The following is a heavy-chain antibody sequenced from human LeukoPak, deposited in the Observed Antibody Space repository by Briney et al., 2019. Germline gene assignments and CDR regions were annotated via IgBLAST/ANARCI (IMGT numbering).Heavy chain of an antibody. Sequence: PSETLSLTCTVSGVPITSYFWTWIRQAPGKGLEWIGYIYYIGTTNYNPSLKSRATMLVDMSKNQFSLKLTSVTAADTAVYYCAREGYGSGSSHFMDVWGTGTTVTVSS. V-gene: IGHV4-59*01. CDR2: IYYIGTT. CDR3: AREGYGSGSSHFMDV. J-gene: IGHJ6*03. CDR1: GVPITSYF. D-gene: IGHD3-10*01.